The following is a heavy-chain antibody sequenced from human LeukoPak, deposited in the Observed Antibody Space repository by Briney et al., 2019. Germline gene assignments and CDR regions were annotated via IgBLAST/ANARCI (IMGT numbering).Heavy chain of an antibody. J-gene: IGHJ4*02. CDR2: ISYDGSNK. V-gene: IGHV3-30*18. Sequence: PGGSLRLSCAASGFTFSSYGMHWVRQAPGKGLEWVAVISYDGSNKYYADSVKGRFTISRDNSKNTLFLQMNSLRAEDTAVYYCAKAMYYHDSSGFNFPGDWGQGTLVTVSS. CDR3: AKAMYYHDSSGFNFPGD. D-gene: IGHD3-22*01. CDR1: GFTFSSYG.